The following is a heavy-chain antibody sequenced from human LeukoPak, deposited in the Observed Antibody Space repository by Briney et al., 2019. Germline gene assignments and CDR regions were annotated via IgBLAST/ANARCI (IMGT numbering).Heavy chain of an antibody. J-gene: IGHJ4*02. D-gene: IGHD6-19*01. CDR2: IYFTGST. CDR1: TGSITNYY. Sequence: SETLSLTCTVSTGSITNYYWSWIRQPPGKGLEWIGYIYFTGSTNYNASLKSRVTISVDTSKSQFSLKLSSVTAADTAVYYCARHSTDWDYSDYWGQGTLVTVSS. V-gene: IGHV4-59*01. CDR3: ARHSTDWDYSDY.